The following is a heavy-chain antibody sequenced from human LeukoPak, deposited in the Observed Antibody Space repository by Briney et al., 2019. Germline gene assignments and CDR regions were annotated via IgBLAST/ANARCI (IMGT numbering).Heavy chain of an antibody. D-gene: IGHD3-22*01. J-gene: IGHJ3*02. CDR1: GGSISSTSDSNW. CDR2: IYHSGYT. CDR3: AGTNYYDSSDAFDI. Sequence: SETLSLTCAVSGGSISSTSDSNWWNWVRQPPGKALEWIGEIYHSGYTHYNPSLKSRVTISVDMSKNQFSLKLTSVTAADTAVYYCAGTNYYDSSDAFDIWGQGTMVTVSS. V-gene: IGHV4-4*02.